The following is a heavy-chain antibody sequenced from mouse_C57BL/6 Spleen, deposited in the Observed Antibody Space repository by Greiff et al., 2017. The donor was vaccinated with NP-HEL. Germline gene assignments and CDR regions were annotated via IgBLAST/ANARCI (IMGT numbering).Heavy chain of an antibody. D-gene: IGHD2-5*01. CDR1: GYTFTDYY. CDR3: AREGEYSNYAMDY. V-gene: IGHV1-76*01. J-gene: IGHJ4*01. CDR2: IYPGSGNT. Sequence: VKLMESGAELVRPGASVKLSCKASGYTFTDYYINWVKQRPGQGLEWIARIYPGSGNTYYNEKFKGKATLTAEKSSSTAYMQLSSLTSEDSAVYFCAREGEYSNYAMDYWGQGTSVTVSS.